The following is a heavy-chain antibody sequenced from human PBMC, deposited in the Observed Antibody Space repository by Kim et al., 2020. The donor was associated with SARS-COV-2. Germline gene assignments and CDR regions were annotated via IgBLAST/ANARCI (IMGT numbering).Heavy chain of an antibody. J-gene: IGHJ4*02. D-gene: IGHD1-1*01. CDR1: GYTFTDYY. CDR2: INPNSGGT. V-gene: IGHV1-2*06. CDR3: ARVYLRPTRGRDGYNFYYFDY. Sequence: ASVKVSCKTSGYTFTDYYIHWVRQAPGQGLEWMGRINPNSGGTDYAQKFQGGVTMTRDTSISAAYLELSRLRSDDTAVYYCARVYLRPTRGRDGYNFYYFDYWGQGTLGTVSS.